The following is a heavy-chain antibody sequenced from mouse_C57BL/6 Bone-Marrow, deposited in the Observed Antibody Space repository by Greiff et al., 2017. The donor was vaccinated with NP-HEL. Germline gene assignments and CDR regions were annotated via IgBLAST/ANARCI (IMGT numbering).Heavy chain of an antibody. Sequence: QVQPQQPGAELVKPGASVKLSCKASGYTFTSYWMHWVKQRPGQGLEWIGMIHPNSGSTNYNEKFKSKATLTVDKSSSTAYMQLSSLTSEDSAVYYCAYYGTPFAYWGQGTLVTVSA. CDR2: IHPNSGST. D-gene: IGHD2-1*01. J-gene: IGHJ3*01. CDR1: GYTFTSYW. CDR3: AYYGTPFAY. V-gene: IGHV1-64*01.